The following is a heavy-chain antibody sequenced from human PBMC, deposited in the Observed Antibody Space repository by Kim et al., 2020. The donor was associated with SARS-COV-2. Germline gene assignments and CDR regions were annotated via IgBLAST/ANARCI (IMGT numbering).Heavy chain of an antibody. J-gene: IGHJ2*01. Sequence: ASVKVSCKVSGYTLTELSMHWVRQAPGKGLEWMGGFDPEDGETIYAQKFQGRVTMTEDTSTDTAYMELSSLRSEDTAVYYCATKDYYGSGSYYPYWYFDLWGRGTLVTVSS. CDR1: GYTLTELS. D-gene: IGHD3-10*01. V-gene: IGHV1-24*01. CDR3: ATKDYYGSGSYYPYWYFDL. CDR2: FDPEDGET.